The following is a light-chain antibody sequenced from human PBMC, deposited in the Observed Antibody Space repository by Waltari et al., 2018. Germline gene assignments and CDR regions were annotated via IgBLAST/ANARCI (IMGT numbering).Light chain of an antibody. CDR2: NED. CDR1: NLESKN. Sequence: SYVLTQPPSVSVAPGQTAIITCAGGNLESKNVKLSQQKPGRAPVLGLYNEDVRPSGIHDRFSGYNSGRTATRTIRRVQAGDESDDYCQVGEISTDRPGVEFGGGTKLTVL. CDR3: QVGEISTDRPGVE. J-gene: IGLJ2*01. V-gene: IGLV3-21*02.